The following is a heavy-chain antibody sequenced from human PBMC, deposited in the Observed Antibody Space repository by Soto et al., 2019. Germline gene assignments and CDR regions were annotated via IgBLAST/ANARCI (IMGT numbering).Heavy chain of an antibody. CDR1: GGSISSSSYY. CDR2: IYYSGST. Sequence: QLQLQESGPGLVKPSETLSLTCTVSGGSISSSSYYWGWIRQPPGKGLEWIGSIYYSGSTYYNPSLKSRVTISVDTSKNQFSLKLSSVTAADTAVYYCARLPEYSSGWYLGYWGQGTLVTVSS. J-gene: IGHJ4*02. CDR3: ARLPEYSSGWYLGY. D-gene: IGHD6-19*01. V-gene: IGHV4-39*01.